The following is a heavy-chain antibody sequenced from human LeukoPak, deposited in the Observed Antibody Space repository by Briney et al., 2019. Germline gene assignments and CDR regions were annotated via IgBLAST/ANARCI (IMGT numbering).Heavy chain of an antibody. J-gene: IGHJ2*01. CDR1: GGTFSSYA. D-gene: IGHD1-1*01. V-gene: IGHV1-69*04. CDR2: IIPILGIA. CDR3: ARDPTGLTPDWYFDL. Sequence: ASVKVSCKASGGTFSSYAISWVRQAPGQGLEWMGRIIPILGIANYAQKFQGRVTITADKSTSTAYMELSSLRSEDTAVYYCARDPTGLTPDWYFDLWGRGTLVTVSS.